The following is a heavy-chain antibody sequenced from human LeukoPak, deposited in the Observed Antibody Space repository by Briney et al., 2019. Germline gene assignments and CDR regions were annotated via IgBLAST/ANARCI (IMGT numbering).Heavy chain of an antibody. D-gene: IGHD6-13*01. CDR2: VDPEDGET. CDR3: ATVAGYSSSWYRGQYYDGMDV. CDR1: GYTLTELS. J-gene: IGHJ6*02. V-gene: IGHV1-24*01. Sequence: ASVKVSCKVSGYTLTELSMHCGLQAPGKGREWMGGVDPEDGETIYAQKFQCRVTMTEDTTTDTAYMELISLRPEDTAVYYCATVAGYSSSWYRGQYYDGMDVWGQGPTVTVS.